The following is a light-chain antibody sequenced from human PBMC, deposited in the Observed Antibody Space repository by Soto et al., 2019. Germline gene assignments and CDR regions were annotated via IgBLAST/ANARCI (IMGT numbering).Light chain of an antibody. V-gene: IGKV3-15*01. CDR1: QSVGSN. CDR3: QQYNNWPPTWT. J-gene: IGKJ1*01. Sequence: EIVMTQSPATLSVSPGERATVSCRASQSVGSNLVWYQQKPGQAPRLLIYGASTRATGIPARFSGSGSGTEFTLTISSLQSEDFAVYYCQQYNNWPPTWTFGQGTKVDIK. CDR2: GAS.